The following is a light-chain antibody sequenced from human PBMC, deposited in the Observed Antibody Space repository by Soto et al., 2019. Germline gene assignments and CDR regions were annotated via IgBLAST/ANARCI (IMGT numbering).Light chain of an antibody. CDR3: QQYNSYSWT. V-gene: IGKV1-5*01. J-gene: IGKJ1*01. CDR2: DVS. CDR1: QSIDSS. Sequence: DIQMTQSPSTVSVSVGDRVTITCRASQSIDSSLAWYQEKPGKAPNLLIYDVSTLESGVPSRFSASGSGTEFTFTISSLQPDDFASYYCQQYNSYSWTFGQGTKVEIK.